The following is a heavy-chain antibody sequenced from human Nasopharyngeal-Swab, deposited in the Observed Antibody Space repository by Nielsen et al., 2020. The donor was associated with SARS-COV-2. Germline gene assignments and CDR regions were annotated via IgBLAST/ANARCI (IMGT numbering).Heavy chain of an antibody. CDR1: GIIFRNYG. CDR2: IIGSAETT. V-gene: IGHV3-23*01. J-gene: IGHJ4*02. Sequence: GGSLRPSCASSGIIFRNYGITWFRQAPGRGLEWVSTIIGSAETTHYADSVKARFTISRDNSMNTLYLQMNSLRADDTAVYYCAILYYGHWGQGTLVTVSS. CDR3: AILYYGH.